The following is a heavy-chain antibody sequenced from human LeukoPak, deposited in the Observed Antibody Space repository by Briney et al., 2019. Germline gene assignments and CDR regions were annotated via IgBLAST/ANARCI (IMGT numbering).Heavy chain of an antibody. Sequence: PGGSLRLSCAASGFTFSSYSMNWVRQAPGKGLEWVSYISSSSSTIYYADSVKGRFTISRDNAKNSLYLQMNSLRAEDTAVYYCARADDILTGYSPRLYFDYWGQGTLVTVSS. CDR2: ISSSSSTI. CDR1: GFTFSSYS. CDR3: ARADDILTGYSPRLYFDY. J-gene: IGHJ4*02. V-gene: IGHV3-48*01. D-gene: IGHD3-9*01.